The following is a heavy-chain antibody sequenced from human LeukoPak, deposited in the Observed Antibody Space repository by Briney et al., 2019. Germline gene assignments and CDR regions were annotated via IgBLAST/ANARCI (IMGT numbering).Heavy chain of an antibody. CDR1: GGTFSNYA. Sequence: GASVKVSCKASGGTFSNYAISWVRQAPGQGLEWMGAIIPIFGTANYAQKFQGRVTITADESTSTAYMELSSLRSEDTAVYYCARILSSSWYEYFQHWGQGTLVTVSS. J-gene: IGHJ1*01. CDR2: IIPIFGTA. CDR3: ARILSSSWYEYFQH. D-gene: IGHD6-19*01. V-gene: IGHV1-69*13.